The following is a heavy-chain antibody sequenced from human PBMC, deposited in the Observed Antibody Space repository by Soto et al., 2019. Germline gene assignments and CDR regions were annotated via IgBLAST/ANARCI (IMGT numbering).Heavy chain of an antibody. Sequence: TSVKVSCKASGFTFTSSAMQWVRQARGQRLEWIGWIVVGSGNTNYAQKFQERVTITRDMSTSTAYMELSSLRSEDTAVYYCARIYDILTGYYTSWFDPWGQGTLVTVSS. J-gene: IGHJ5*02. V-gene: IGHV1-58*02. CDR3: ARIYDILTGYYTSWFDP. D-gene: IGHD3-9*01. CDR2: IVVGSGNT. CDR1: GFTFTSSA.